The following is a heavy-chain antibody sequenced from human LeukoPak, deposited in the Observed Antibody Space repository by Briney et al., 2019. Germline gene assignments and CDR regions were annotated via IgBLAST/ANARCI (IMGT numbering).Heavy chain of an antibody. D-gene: IGHD3-10*01. V-gene: IGHV1-2*02. Sequence: GSVKVSCKASGYTFTGYYMHWVRQAPGQGREWRGWINPNSGGTNYVQKFQGGVTMTRDTSISTAYMGLSRLRSDDTAVYYCARTYIRITMVRGVIPDLGYWGQGTLVTVSS. J-gene: IGHJ4*02. CDR1: GYTFTGYY. CDR2: INPNSGGT. CDR3: ARTYIRITMVRGVIPDLGY.